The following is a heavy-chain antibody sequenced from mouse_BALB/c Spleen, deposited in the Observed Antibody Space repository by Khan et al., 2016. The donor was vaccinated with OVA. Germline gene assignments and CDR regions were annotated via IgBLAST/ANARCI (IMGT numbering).Heavy chain of an antibody. CDR2: INPYNGGT. CDR3: ARGNWQSYYFDY. J-gene: IGHJ2*01. CDR1: GYIFTNYV. Sequence: EVQLQESGPELGKPGASVKMSCKPSGYIFTNYVLHWVKQKPGQGLEWIGYINPYNGGTKYNEKFKGKATLASDKSSITAYLQLSSLTSEDSAVYYCARGNWQSYYFDYWGQGTTLTLSS. D-gene: IGHD4-1*01. V-gene: IGHV1S136*01.